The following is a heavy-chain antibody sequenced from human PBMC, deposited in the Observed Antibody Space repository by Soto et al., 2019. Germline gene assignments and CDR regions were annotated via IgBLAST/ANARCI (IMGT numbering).Heavy chain of an antibody. Sequence: GGSLRLSCAASGFTFSSYAMSWVRQAPGKGLEWVSGIRGSGGSTYYADSVKGRFTISRDNSRNTLYLQMNSLRAEDTAVYYCAKDSSGYSYDHNAFHIWGQGTMVTVSS. J-gene: IGHJ3*02. V-gene: IGHV3-23*01. CDR3: AKDSSGYSYDHNAFHI. CDR1: GFTFSSYA. CDR2: IRGSGGST. D-gene: IGHD5-18*01.